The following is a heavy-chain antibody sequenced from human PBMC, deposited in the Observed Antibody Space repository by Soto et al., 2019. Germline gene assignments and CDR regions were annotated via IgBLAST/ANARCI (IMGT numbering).Heavy chain of an antibody. Sequence: ASVKVSCKASGSTFTSYAMHWVRQAPGQRLEWMGWINAGNGNTKYSQKFQGRVTITRNTSASTAYMELSSLRSEDTAVYYCARDFWMVGAPSYYYYYYGMDVWGQGTTVTVSS. D-gene: IGHD1-26*01. CDR3: ARDFWMVGAPSYYYYYYGMDV. CDR1: GSTFTSYA. V-gene: IGHV1-3*01. CDR2: INAGNGNT. J-gene: IGHJ6*02.